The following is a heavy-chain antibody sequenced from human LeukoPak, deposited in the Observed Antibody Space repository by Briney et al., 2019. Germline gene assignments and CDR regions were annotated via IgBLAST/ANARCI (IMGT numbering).Heavy chain of an antibody. J-gene: IGHJ6*02. CDR3: ARLPDYVGLQYYYYYGMDV. D-gene: IGHD4-17*01. Sequence: SETLSLTCSVSGGSISRYYWRWIREPPGRALEGIGYIYYSGSNNYNPSLKSRVTIPVGTSKIQISLQQSAVSAADTAVYYCARLPDYVGLQYYYYYGMDVWGQGTTVTVSS. V-gene: IGHV4-59*08. CDR2: IYYSGSN. CDR1: GGSISRYY.